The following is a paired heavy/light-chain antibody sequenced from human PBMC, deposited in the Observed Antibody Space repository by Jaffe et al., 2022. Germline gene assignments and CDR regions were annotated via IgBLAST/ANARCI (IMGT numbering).Light chain of an antibody. V-gene: IGKV3-15*01. Sequence: EIVMTQSPATLSVSPGERATLSCRASQTIGNNLAWYQQIPGQAPRLLISGASTRATGIPARFSGSGSGTEFTLTISSLQSEDFALYYCQQYNNWLTWTFGQGTKVEIK. J-gene: IGKJ1*01. CDR3: QQYNNWLTWT. CDR2: GAS. CDR1: QTIGNN.
Heavy chain of an antibody. J-gene: IGHJ2*01. CDR3: ARLVVVAAGFFDL. CDR2: IYPRDSDT. Sequence: EVQLVQSGAEVRKPGESLKISCKGSGYSFTNYWIGWVRQMPGKGLEWLGIIYPRDSDTRYNPSFQGQVTISADRSINTAYLQWSSLKSSDTAMYYCARLVVVAAGFFDLWGRGTQVTVAS. D-gene: IGHD2-15*01. CDR1: GYSFTNYW. V-gene: IGHV5-51*03.